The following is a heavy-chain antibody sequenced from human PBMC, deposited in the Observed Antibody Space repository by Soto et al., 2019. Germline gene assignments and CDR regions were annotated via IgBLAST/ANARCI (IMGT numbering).Heavy chain of an antibody. CDR1: GFTFSSYA. Sequence: GGSLRLSCSASGFTFSSYAMHWVRQAPGKGLEYVSAISSNGGSTYYADSVKGRFTISRDNSKNTLYLQMSSLRAEDTAVYYCVKDRPFLVVTAIFDYWGQGTLVTVSS. V-gene: IGHV3-64D*08. D-gene: IGHD2-21*02. CDR3: VKDRPFLVVTAIFDY. CDR2: ISSNGGST. J-gene: IGHJ4*02.